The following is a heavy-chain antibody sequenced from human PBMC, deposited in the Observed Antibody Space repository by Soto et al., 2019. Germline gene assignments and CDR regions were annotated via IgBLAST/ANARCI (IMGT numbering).Heavy chain of an antibody. CDR2: IGPYNGKT. CDR3: VRDLDGSGSYYTNY. Sequence: QVQLVQSGAEVKKPGASVQVCCKASGYAFRHYGITWVRQAPGQGLEWMGWIGPYNGKTNYAQKLQDRVTMTTDTSTGTAYMELRSLRSDDTAVYFCVRDLDGSGSYYTNYWGQGTLVTVSS. D-gene: IGHD3-10*01. V-gene: IGHV1-18*01. J-gene: IGHJ4*02. CDR1: GYAFRHYG.